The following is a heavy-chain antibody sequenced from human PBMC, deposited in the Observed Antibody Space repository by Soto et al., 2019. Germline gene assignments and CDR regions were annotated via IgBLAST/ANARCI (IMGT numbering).Heavy chain of an antibody. V-gene: IGHV1-69*12. CDR3: ARSITGTVIYYYGMDV. CDR1: GGTFSSYA. D-gene: IGHD1-20*01. J-gene: IGHJ6*02. Sequence: QVQLVQSGAEVKKPGSSVKVSCKASGGTFSSYAISWVRQAPGQGLACMGGIIPIFGTANYAQKFQGRVTIAADESTSTAYMELSSLRSEDTAVYYCARSITGTVIYYYGMDVWGQGTTVTVSS. CDR2: IIPIFGTA.